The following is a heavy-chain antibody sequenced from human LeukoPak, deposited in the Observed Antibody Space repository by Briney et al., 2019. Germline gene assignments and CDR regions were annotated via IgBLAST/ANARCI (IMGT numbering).Heavy chain of an antibody. V-gene: IGHV4-39*01. J-gene: IGHJ4*02. Sequence: SETLSLTCTVSGGSISSSSYYWGWIRQPPGKGLEWIGSIYYSGSTYYNPSLKSRVTISVDTSKNQFSLKLSSVTAADTAVYYRARQAARLFDYWGQGTLVTVSS. CDR1: GGSISSSSYY. CDR2: IYYSGST. CDR3: ARQAARLFDY. D-gene: IGHD6-6*01.